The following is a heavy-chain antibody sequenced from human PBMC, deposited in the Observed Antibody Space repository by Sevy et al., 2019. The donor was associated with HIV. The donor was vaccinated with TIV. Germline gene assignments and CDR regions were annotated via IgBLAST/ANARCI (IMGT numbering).Heavy chain of an antibody. Sequence: GGSLRLSCTASGFTFSSFAMMFFRQAPGKGLEWVSLISAGGIETYYTDSVKGRSTISRDNSRKTVFLQLNSLTAEDTAVYYCAKDYYGGMSGTWGQGTLVTVSS. CDR2: ISAGGIET. CDR1: GFTFSSFA. D-gene: IGHD4-17*01. V-gene: IGHV3-23*01. J-gene: IGHJ4*02. CDR3: AKDYYGGMSGT.